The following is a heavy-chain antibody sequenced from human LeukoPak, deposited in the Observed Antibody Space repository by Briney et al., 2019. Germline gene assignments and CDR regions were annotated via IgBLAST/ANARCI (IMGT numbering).Heavy chain of an antibody. Sequence: GASVKVSCKASGYTFTSYGISWVRQAPGQGLEWMGWISAYNGNTNYAQKLQGRVTMTTDTSTSTAYMELRSLRSDDTAVYYCARDWVDVPYTDFWSGYYFRRYNMDVWGKGTTVTVSS. V-gene: IGHV1-18*01. J-gene: IGHJ6*03. CDR3: ARDWVDVPYTDFWSGYYFRRYNMDV. CDR1: GYTFTSYG. CDR2: ISAYNGNT. D-gene: IGHD3-3*01.